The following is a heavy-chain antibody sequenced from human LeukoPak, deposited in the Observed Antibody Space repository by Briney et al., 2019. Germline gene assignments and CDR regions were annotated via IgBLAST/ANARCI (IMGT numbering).Heavy chain of an antibody. CDR1: GGSFSAYY. CDR2: IDHSGST. V-gene: IGHV4-34*01. D-gene: IGHD2-15*01. J-gene: IGHJ5*02. Sequence: SETLSLTCAVYGGSFSAYYWGWIRQPPGKGLEWIGEIDHSGSTIYNPSLSSRVTISVDTSKMHFTLELTSVTAADTAVYYCARHGLVIAAYSRNWFDPWGQGTLVTVSS. CDR3: ARHGLVIAAYSRNWFDP.